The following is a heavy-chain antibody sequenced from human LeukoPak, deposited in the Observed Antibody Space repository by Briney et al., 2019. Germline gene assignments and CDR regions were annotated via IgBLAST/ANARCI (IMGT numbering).Heavy chain of an antibody. CDR1: GFTFSDYY. J-gene: IGHJ3*02. CDR3: ARPTYSGSYHDAFDI. V-gene: IGHV3-11*01. Sequence: GGSLRLSCAASGFTFSDYYTSWIRQAPGKGLEWVSYISSSGSTIYYADSVKGRFTISRDNAKNSLYLQMNSLRAEDTAVYYYARPTYSGSYHDAFDIWGQGTMVTVSS. D-gene: IGHD1-26*01. CDR2: ISSSGSTI.